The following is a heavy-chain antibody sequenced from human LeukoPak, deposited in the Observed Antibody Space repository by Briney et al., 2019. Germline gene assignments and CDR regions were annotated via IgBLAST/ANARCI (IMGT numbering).Heavy chain of an antibody. Sequence: SETLSLTCTVSGYSISSGYYWGWIRQPPGKGLEWIGSIYHSGSTYYNPSLKSRVTISVDTSKNQFSLKLSSVTAADTAVYYCARALTRRYFQHWGQGTLVTVSS. V-gene: IGHV4-38-2*02. CDR1: GYSISSGYY. D-gene: IGHD4/OR15-4a*01. CDR2: IYHSGST. CDR3: ARALTRRYFQH. J-gene: IGHJ1*01.